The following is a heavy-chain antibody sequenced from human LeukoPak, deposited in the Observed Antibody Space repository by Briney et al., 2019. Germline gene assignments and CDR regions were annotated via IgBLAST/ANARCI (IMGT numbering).Heavy chain of an antibody. V-gene: IGHV4-38-2*02. D-gene: IGHD3-10*01. CDR3: ARVTGKLWFGESRGYFDY. Sequence: SETLSLTCSVSHYSIRSVYYWGWVRQSPGIGLEWIGTSFHVGGPYINPSLKSRVTISVDTSKNQFSLKLSSVTAADTAVYYCARVTGKLWFGESRGYFDYWGQGTLVTVSS. CDR2: SFHVGGP. CDR1: HYSIRSVYY. J-gene: IGHJ4*02.